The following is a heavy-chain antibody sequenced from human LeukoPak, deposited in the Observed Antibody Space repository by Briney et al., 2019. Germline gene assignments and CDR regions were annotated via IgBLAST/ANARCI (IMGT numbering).Heavy chain of an antibody. V-gene: IGHV3-30*02. Sequence: GGSLRLSCAASGFTFSSYGMHWVRQAPGKGLEWVAFIRYDGSNKYYADSVKGRFTISRGNSKNTLYLQMNSLRAEDTAVYYCAKGITMVRGVIDDYWGQGTLVTVSS. CDR3: AKGITMVRGVIDDY. CDR1: GFTFSSYG. D-gene: IGHD3-10*01. J-gene: IGHJ4*02. CDR2: IRYDGSNK.